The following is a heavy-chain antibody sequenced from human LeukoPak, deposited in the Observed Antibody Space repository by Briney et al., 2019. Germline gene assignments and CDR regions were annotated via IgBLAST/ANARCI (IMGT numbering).Heavy chain of an antibody. D-gene: IGHD3-10*01. CDR1: GFTFSSYE. J-gene: IGHJ4*01. V-gene: IGHV3-48*03. Sequence: GGSLRLSCAASGFTFSSYEMNWVRQAPGKGLEWVANIGYSGRTIYYADSVKGRFTISRDNAKNLLYLQMNSLRVEDTAVYYCTRDRGWQSFDYWGQGTLVTVSS. CDR2: IGYSGRTI. CDR3: TRDRGWQSFDY.